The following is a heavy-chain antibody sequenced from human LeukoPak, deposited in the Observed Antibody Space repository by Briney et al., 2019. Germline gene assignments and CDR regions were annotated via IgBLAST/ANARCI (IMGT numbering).Heavy chain of an antibody. J-gene: IGHJ4*02. CDR2: LKQDGSEK. D-gene: IGHD3-10*01. CDR3: ARVRAWDSGSSYPSYFDY. V-gene: IGHV3-7*01. CDR1: GFTFSSYW. Sequence: GGSLRLSCAASGFTFSSYWMTWVRQAPGKGLEWVANLKQDGSEKYYVDSVKGRFTISRDNAKNSLYLQMDSLRAEDTAVYYCARVRAWDSGSSYPSYFDYWGQGTLVTVSS.